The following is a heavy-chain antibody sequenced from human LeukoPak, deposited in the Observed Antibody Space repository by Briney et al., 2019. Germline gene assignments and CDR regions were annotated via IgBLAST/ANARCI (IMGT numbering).Heavy chain of an antibody. CDR1: GFTFSSYY. CDR3: ARDQFYAFDI. CDR2: ISRSSSTI. J-gene: IGHJ3*02. V-gene: IGHV3-48*02. Sequence: PGGSLRLSCAGSGFTFSSYYMIWVRRAPGKGLEWVSYISRSSSTIYYADSVKGRFTISRDNAKNSLYLQMNSLRDEDTAVYYCARDQFYAFDIWGQGTMVTVSS.